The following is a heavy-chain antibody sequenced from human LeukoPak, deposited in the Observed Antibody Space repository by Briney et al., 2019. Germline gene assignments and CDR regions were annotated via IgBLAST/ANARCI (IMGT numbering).Heavy chain of an antibody. CDR1: GFTVSSNY. V-gene: IGHV3-53*01. CDR2: IYSGGST. Sequence: GGSLRLSCAASGFTVSSNYMSWVRQAPGKGLEWVSVIYSGGSTYYAESVKGRFTISRDNSKNTLYLQMNSLRAEDTAVYYCARVEMATRESAFDIWGQGTMVTVSS. D-gene: IGHD5-24*01. J-gene: IGHJ3*02. CDR3: ARVEMATRESAFDI.